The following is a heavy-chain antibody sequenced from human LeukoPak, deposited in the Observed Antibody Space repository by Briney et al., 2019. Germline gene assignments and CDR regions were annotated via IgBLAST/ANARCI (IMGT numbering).Heavy chain of an antibody. CDR2: INTDGTVT. J-gene: IGHJ5*02. CDR3: ATKQWLAPPPDA. D-gene: IGHD6-19*01. V-gene: IGHV3-74*01. CDR1: GFTFSKYW. Sequence: GGSLRLSCAASGFTFSKYWLLWVRQAPGKGMASVSRINTDGTVTTYADSVKGLFTVSRDNADNTMFLQMNSVRDEDTAVYYCATKQWLAPPPDAWGQGTPVTVSS.